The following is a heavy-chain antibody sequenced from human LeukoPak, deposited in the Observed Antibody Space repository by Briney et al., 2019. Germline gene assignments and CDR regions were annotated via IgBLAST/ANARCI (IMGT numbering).Heavy chain of an antibody. Sequence: SETLCLSCAVSDDSFSSYDWTWIRQAPGKGLEWIGDISYIGSTNYNPSLKVRVTISIDTSRTQFSLRLSSVTAADTAVYYCAGDLVTVTKGCDIRGQGTMVSVSS. CDR2: ISYIGST. J-gene: IGHJ3*02. V-gene: IGHV4-59*01. D-gene: IGHD4-17*01. CDR1: DDSFSSYD. CDR3: AGDLVTVTKGCDI.